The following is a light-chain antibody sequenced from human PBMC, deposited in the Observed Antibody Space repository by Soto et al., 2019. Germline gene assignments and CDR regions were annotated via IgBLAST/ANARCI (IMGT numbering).Light chain of an antibody. V-gene: IGKV3-11*01. Sequence: EIVLTQSPGTLSLSPGERATLSCRASQSVSSTYLAWYQQKPGQAPRLLIYDASNRATGIPARFSGSGSGTDFTLTISSLEPEDFAVYYCQQRSNPATFGPGTKVDIK. CDR2: DAS. CDR1: QSVSSTY. CDR3: QQRSNPAT. J-gene: IGKJ3*01.